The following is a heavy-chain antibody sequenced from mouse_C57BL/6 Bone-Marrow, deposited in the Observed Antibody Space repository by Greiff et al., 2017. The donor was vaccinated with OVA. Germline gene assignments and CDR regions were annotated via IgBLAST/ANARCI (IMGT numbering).Heavy chain of an antibody. CDR1: GFSLTSYG. V-gene: IGHV2-3*01. J-gene: IGHJ4*01. D-gene: IGHD2-2*01. CDR2: IWGDGST. CDR3: AKTGRWLRDYYAMDY. Sequence: QVQLKESGPGLVAPSQSLSITCTVSGFSLTSYGVSWVRQPPGKGLEWLGVIWGDGSTHYHSALISRLSISTDNSESQVFLKLSSLQTDDTATYYCAKTGRWLRDYYAMDYWGQGTSVTVSS.